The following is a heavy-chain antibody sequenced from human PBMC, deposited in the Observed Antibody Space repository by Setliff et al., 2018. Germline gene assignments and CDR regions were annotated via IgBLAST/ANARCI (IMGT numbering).Heavy chain of an antibody. CDR3: ATSLRGDIDY. CDR1: GFSLGSYA. Sequence: GGSLRLSCAASGFSLGSYAMHWVRQTPGKGLEWVTVISYDGSRKYYADSVKGRITISRDISKNTVYLEMNSLRAEDTALYYCATSLRGDIDYWGQGTLVTVSS. V-gene: IGHV3-30*04. J-gene: IGHJ4*02. CDR2: ISYDGSRK. D-gene: IGHD3-10*01.